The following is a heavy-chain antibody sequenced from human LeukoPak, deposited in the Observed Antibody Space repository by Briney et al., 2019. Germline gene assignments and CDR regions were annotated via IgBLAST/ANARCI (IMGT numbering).Heavy chain of an antibody. D-gene: IGHD2-21*02. V-gene: IGHV3-7*01. CDR2: IKQEGSEK. Sequence: PGGSLRLSCAASGFTLSSYWMSWVRQAPGKGREWVANIKQEGSEKYYVDSVKGRFTISRDNAKNSLYLQMNSLRAEDTAVYYCARGRRVVTAEYYFDYWGQGTLVTVSS. CDR3: ARGRRVVTAEYYFDY. CDR1: GFTLSSYW. J-gene: IGHJ4*02.